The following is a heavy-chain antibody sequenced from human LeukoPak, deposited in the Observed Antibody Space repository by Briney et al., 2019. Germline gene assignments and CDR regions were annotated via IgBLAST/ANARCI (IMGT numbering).Heavy chain of an antibody. V-gene: IGHV4-34*01. Sequence: PSETLSLTCAVYGGSFSGYYWSWIRQPPGKGLEWIGEINHSGSTNYNPSLKSRVTISVDTSKNQFSLKLSSVTAADTAVYYCARFNIKGAYYDSSGYPDWGQGTLVTVSS. D-gene: IGHD3-22*01. J-gene: IGHJ4*02. CDR2: INHSGST. CDR1: GGSFSGYY. CDR3: ARFNIKGAYYDSSGYPD.